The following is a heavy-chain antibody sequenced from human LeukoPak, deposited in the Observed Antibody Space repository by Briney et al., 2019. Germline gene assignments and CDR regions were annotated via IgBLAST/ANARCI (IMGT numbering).Heavy chain of an antibody. CDR3: ARDRGSSGWYGEYFQH. V-gene: IGHV1-46*01. Sequence: ASVKVSCKASGYTFTSYAMNWVRQAPGQGLEWMGIINPSGGSTSYAQRFQGRVTMTRDMSTSTVYMELSSLRSEDTAVYYCARDRGSSGWYGEYFQHWGQGTLVTVSS. J-gene: IGHJ1*01. CDR2: INPSGGST. D-gene: IGHD6-19*01. CDR1: GYTFTSYA.